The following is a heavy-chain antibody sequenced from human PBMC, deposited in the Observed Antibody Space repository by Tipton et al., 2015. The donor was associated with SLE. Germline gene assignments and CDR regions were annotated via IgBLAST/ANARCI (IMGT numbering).Heavy chain of an antibody. J-gene: IGHJ5*02. CDR3: AREDIVATTSAYNWFDP. CDR1: GASIRSGHHY. V-gene: IGHV4-61*02. CDR2: MFPSGAT. D-gene: IGHD5-12*01. Sequence: TLSLTCSVSGASIRSGHHYWNWIRQPAGKGLEWIGRMFPSGATNYNPSLKSRVTMSLDTSKNQFFLKLSFVTAADTAVYYCAREDIVATTSAYNWFDPWGQGTLVTVSS.